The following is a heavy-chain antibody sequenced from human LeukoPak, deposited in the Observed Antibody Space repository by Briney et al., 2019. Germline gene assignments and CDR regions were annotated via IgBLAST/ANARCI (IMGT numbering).Heavy chain of an antibody. CDR2: IYYSGST. Sequence: SETLSLTCTVSGGSISSYYWSWIRQPPGKGLEWIGYIYYSGSTNYNPSLKSRVTISVDTSKNQFSLKLSSVTAADTAVYYCAKGPIVSLFSPDYWGQGILVTVSS. V-gene: IGHV4-59*01. CDR1: GGSISSYY. J-gene: IGHJ4*02. CDR3: AKGPIVSLFSPDY. D-gene: IGHD1-26*01.